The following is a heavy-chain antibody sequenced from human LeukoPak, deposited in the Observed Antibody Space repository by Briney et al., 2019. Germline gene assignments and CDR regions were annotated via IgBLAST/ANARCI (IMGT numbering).Heavy chain of an antibody. D-gene: IGHD2-15*01. J-gene: IGHJ5*02. CDR2: IYPGDSDT. CDR3: ARLGGYCSGGSCYSWFDP. CDR1: GYSFTSYW. V-gene: IGHV5-51*01. Sequence: GASLKISCKGSGYSFTSYWIGWVRQLPGKGLEWMGIIYPGDSDTRYSPSFQGQVTISADKSISTAYLQWSSLKASDTAMYYCARLGGYCSGGSCYSWFDPWGQGTLVTASS.